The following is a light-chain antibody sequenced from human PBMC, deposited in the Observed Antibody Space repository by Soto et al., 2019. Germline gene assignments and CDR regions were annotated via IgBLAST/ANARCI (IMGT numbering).Light chain of an antibody. J-gene: IGKJ1*01. CDR3: HEYNTWPWT. V-gene: IGKV3-11*01. Sequence: EIVLTQSPATVSLSPGERVTLSCRASQSVSSYLAWYQQKPGQAPRLLIYDVSNRATGIPARFSGSGSGTDFTLTISSLEPEDFAVYYCHEYNTWPWTFGQGTKVDIK. CDR2: DVS. CDR1: QSVSSY.